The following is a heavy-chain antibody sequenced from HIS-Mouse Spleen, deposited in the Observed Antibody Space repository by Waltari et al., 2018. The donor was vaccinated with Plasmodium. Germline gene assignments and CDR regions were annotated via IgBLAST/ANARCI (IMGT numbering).Heavy chain of an antibody. D-gene: IGHD6-6*01. CDR2: IGTAGDT. CDR1: GSTFRSSY. Sequence: EVQLVESGGGLVQPGGSLSLSCAASGSTFRSSYMHWVRQATGKGLEGVSAIGTAGDTYYPGSVKGRFTISRENAKNSLYLQMNSLRAGDTAVYYCARGPTYSSSYYFDYWGQGTLVTVSS. CDR3: ARGPTYSSSYYFDY. V-gene: IGHV3-13*01. J-gene: IGHJ4*02.